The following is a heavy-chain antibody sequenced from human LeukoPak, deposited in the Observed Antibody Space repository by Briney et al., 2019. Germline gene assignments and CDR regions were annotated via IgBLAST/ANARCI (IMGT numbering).Heavy chain of an antibody. V-gene: IGHV7-4-1*02. CDR1: GYTFTDYP. CDR3: ARDPRTLDPGAIDY. Sequence: ASVKVSCKASGYTFTDYPMNWVRQAPGQGLEWMGWINTNTGNPTYAQGFTGRFVFSLDTSVSTAYLQISSLKAEDTAVYYCARDPRTLDPGAIDYWGQGTLVTVSS. D-gene: IGHD1-14*01. CDR2: INTNTGNP. J-gene: IGHJ4*02.